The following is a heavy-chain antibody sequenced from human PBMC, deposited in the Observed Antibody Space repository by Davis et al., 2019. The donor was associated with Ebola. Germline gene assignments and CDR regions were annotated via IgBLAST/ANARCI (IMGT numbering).Heavy chain of an antibody. Sequence: PGGSLRLSCAASGFTFSSYAMHWVRQAPGKGLEWVAVISYDGSNKYYADSVKGRFTISRDNSKNTLYLQMNSLRAEDTAVYYCARGGYSNYVGWFDPWGQGTLVTVSS. CDR1: GFTFSSYA. CDR2: ISYDGSNK. CDR3: ARGGYSNYVGWFDP. D-gene: IGHD4-11*01. J-gene: IGHJ5*02. V-gene: IGHV3-30-3*01.